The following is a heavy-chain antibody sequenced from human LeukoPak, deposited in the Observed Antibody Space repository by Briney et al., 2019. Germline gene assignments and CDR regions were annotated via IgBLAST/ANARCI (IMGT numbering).Heavy chain of an antibody. CDR2: TNHSGST. CDR1: GGSFSGYY. D-gene: IGHD2-15*01. CDR3: ARLPGGPRYCSGGSCYSRLDWFDP. Sequence: PSETLSLTCAVCGGSFSGYYWSWIRQPPGKGLEWIGETNHSGSTNYNPSLKSRVTISVDPSKNQFSLKLSSVTAADTAVYYCARLPGGPRYCSGGSCYSRLDWFDPWGQGTLVTVSS. J-gene: IGHJ5*02. V-gene: IGHV4-34*01.